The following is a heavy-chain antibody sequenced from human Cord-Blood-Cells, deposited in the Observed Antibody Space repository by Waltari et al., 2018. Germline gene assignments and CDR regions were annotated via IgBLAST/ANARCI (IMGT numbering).Heavy chain of an antibody. CDR2: ISAYNGNK. V-gene: IGHV1-18*01. D-gene: IGHD4-4*01. CDR1: GYTFTSYG. CDR3: AIQDSNYYYYYGMDV. J-gene: IGHJ6*02. Sequence: QVQLVQSGAEVKKPGASVKVSCKASGYTFTSYGISWVRQAPGQGLEWMGWISAYNGNKTYAQKPQGRVTMTTDTSTSTAYMELRSLRSDDTAVYYCAIQDSNYYYYYGMDVWGQGTTVTVSS.